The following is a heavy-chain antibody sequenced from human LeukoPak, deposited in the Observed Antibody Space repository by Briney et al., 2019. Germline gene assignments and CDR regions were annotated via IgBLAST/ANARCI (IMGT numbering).Heavy chain of an antibody. V-gene: IGHV1-69*04. CDR2: IIPILGIA. CDR1: GGTFSSYA. J-gene: IGHJ3*02. Sequence: SVKVSCKASGGTFSSYAISWVRQAPGQGLEWMGRIIPILGIANYAQKFQGRVTITADEFTSTAYMELSSLRSEDTAVYYCARVLEATHDAFDIWGQGTMVTVSS. CDR3: ARVLEATHDAFDI. D-gene: IGHD5-12*01.